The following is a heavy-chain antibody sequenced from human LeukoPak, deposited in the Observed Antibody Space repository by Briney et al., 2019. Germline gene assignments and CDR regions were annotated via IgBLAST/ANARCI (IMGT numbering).Heavy chain of an antibody. D-gene: IGHD6-19*01. Sequence: SETLSLTCAVSGGSISRGGYSWSWIRQPPGKGLEWIGYIYHSGSTYYNPSLKSRVTISVDRSKNQFSLKLSSVTAADTAVYYCARHHSSGWYESWGQGTLVTVSS. CDR2: IYHSGST. V-gene: IGHV4-30-2*01. J-gene: IGHJ4*02. CDR1: GGSISRGGYS. CDR3: ARHHSSGWYES.